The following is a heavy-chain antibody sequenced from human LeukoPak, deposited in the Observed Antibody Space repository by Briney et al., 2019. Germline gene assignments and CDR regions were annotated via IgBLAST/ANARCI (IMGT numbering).Heavy chain of an antibody. V-gene: IGHV1-2*02. CDR2: INPNSGGT. Sequence: GASVKVSCKASGYTFTGYYMHWVRQAPGQGLEWMGWINPNSGGTNYAQKFQGRVTMTRDTSISTAYMELSSLRSEDTAVYYCARGELTGTNYYYYGMDVWGQGTTVTVSS. CDR3: ARGELTGTNYYYYGMDV. J-gene: IGHJ6*02. CDR1: GYTFTGYY. D-gene: IGHD1-7*01.